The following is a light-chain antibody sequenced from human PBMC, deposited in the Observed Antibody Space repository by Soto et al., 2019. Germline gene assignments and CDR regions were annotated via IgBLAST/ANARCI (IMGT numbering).Light chain of an antibody. V-gene: IGLV2-14*01. Sequence: QSALTQPASVSGSPGQSITISCTGSSSDVGGYNYVSWYQHHPGKAPKLMIFEVTNRPSGVSNRFSGSKSGNTASLTISGLQAEDEADYYCSSLTRSSTRGVFGTGTKVTVL. CDR2: EVT. CDR1: SSDVGGYNY. CDR3: SSLTRSSTRGV. J-gene: IGLJ1*01.